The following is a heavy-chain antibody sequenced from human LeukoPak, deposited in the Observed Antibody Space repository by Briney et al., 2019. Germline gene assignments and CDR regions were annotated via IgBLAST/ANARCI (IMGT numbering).Heavy chain of an antibody. CDR1: GYSFTSYW. CDR3: ARIPISIAAAGTAPTWSYYFDY. V-gene: IGHV5-51*01. Sequence: ESLKISCKGSGYSFTSYWIGWVRQMPGKGLEWMGVIYPGDSDTRYSPSFQGQVTISADKSISTAYLQWSSLKASDTAMYYCARIPISIAAAGTAPTWSYYFDYWGQGTLVTVSS. D-gene: IGHD6-13*01. J-gene: IGHJ4*02. CDR2: IYPGDSDT.